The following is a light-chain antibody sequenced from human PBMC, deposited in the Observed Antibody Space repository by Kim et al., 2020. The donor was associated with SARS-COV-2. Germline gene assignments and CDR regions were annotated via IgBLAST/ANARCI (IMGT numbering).Light chain of an antibody. CDR1: QNIGTY. CDR3: QHYNSYPYT. V-gene: IGKV1-5*03. J-gene: IGKJ2*01. Sequence: ASVGARVTISCRASQNIGTYLAWYQHEPGKAPTLLVYQASSLESGVPSMFSGSGSETEFILTISSLQPDDFATYYCQHYNSYPYTFGQGTKLEI. CDR2: QAS.